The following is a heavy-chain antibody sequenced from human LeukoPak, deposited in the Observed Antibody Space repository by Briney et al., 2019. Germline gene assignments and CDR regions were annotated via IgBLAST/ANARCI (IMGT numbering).Heavy chain of an antibody. CDR3: AKDLSIAAFLGYMDV. D-gene: IGHD6-6*01. CDR2: IRYDGSNK. V-gene: IGHV3-30*02. CDR1: GFTFSSYG. J-gene: IGHJ6*03. Sequence: GGSLRLSCAASGFTFSSYGMHWVRQAPGKGLEWVAFIRYDGSNKYYADSVKGRFTISRDNSKNTLYLQMNSLRAEDTAVYYCAKDLSIAAFLGYMDVWGKGTTVTVSS.